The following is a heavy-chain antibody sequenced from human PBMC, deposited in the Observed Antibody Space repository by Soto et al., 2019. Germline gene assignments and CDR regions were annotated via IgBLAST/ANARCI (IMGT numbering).Heavy chain of an antibody. Sequence: QVQLQESGPGLVQPSQTLSLTCSVSGDPVSSGSYYWTWVRQHPVKGLEWIGYIYHTGSTYYNPSLQSRPIMSIDTSKNQLSCPLYSVTAADTAVYFCAAKLGTSHYFDFWGQESLVAVSS. CDR3: AAKLGTSHYFDF. J-gene: IGHJ4*02. V-gene: IGHV4-31*03. D-gene: IGHD7-27*01. CDR2: IYHTGST. CDR1: GDPVSSGSYY.